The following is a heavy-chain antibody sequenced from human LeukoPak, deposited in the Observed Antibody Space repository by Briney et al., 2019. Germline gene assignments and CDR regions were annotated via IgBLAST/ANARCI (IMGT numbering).Heavy chain of an antibody. Sequence: SETQSLTCTVSGGSISSYYWSWIRQPPGKGLEWIGYIYYSGSTNYNPSLKSRVTISVDTSKNQFSLKLSSVTAADTAVYYCARDSPGYCSGGSCYDYWGQGTLVTVSS. V-gene: IGHV4-59*01. CDR2: IYYSGST. J-gene: IGHJ4*02. CDR3: ARDSPGYCSGGSCYDY. D-gene: IGHD2-15*01. CDR1: GGSISSYY.